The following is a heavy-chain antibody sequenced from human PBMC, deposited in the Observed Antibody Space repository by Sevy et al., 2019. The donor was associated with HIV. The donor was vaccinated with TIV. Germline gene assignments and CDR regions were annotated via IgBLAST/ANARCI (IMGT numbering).Heavy chain of an antibody. CDR2: INHSGGST. CDR3: ARDTDYYGSGTSRPGNWFDP. D-gene: IGHD3-10*01. CDR1: GYTFTSYY. J-gene: IGHJ5*02. Sequence: ASVKVSCKASGYTFTSYYMHWVRQAPGQGLEWMGIINHSGGSTSYAQKFQGRVTMTRDTSTSTVYMELSSLRSEVTAVYYCARDTDYYGSGTSRPGNWFDPWGQGTLVTVSS. V-gene: IGHV1-46*01.